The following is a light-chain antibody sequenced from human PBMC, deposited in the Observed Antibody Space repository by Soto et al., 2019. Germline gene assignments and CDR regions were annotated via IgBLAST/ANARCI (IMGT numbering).Light chain of an antibody. J-gene: IGLJ3*02. Sequence: QSVLTQPPSASGTPGQRVTISCSGSSSNIGSNYVYWYQQLPGTAPKLLIYRNNERPSGVPDRFSGSNSGTSASLAISGLRSEDEADYYCAAWDDSRSTLVFGGGTKVTVL. V-gene: IGLV1-47*01. CDR2: RNN. CDR1: SSNIGSNY. CDR3: AAWDDSRSTLV.